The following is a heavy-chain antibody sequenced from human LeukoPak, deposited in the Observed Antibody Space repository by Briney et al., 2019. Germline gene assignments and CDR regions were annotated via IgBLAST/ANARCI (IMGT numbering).Heavy chain of an antibody. D-gene: IGHD1-26*01. J-gene: IGHJ5*02. CDR3: ARGSGSYYLNWFDP. V-gene: IGHV4-4*07. Sequence: SETLPLTCTVSGGSISSYYWSWIRQPAGKGLEWIGRIYTSGSTNYNPSLKSRVTMSVDTSKNQFSLKLSSVTAADTAVYYCARGSGSYYLNWFDPWGQGTLVTVSS. CDR2: IYTSGST. CDR1: GGSISSYY.